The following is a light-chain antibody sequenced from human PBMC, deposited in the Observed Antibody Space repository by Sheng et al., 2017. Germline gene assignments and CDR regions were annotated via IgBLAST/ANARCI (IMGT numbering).Light chain of an antibody. J-gene: IGLJ3*02. CDR1: RSSIGSNY. V-gene: IGLV1-47*01. CDR2: KN. CDR3: ATWDDSLREWV. Sequence: QSVLTQPPSASGTPGQRVTISCSGSRSSIGSNYVYWYQQFPGTAPKLLIYKNISDPQGSLTDSLAPSLATSASLAISGLRSDDEADYYCATWDDSLREWVFGGGTKLTVL.